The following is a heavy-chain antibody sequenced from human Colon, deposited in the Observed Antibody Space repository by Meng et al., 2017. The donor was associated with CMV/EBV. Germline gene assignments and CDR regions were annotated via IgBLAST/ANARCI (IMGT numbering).Heavy chain of an antibody. Sequence: TFRSDDSNWVRQATGQGLEWMGWMNPNSGNTGYAQKFQGRVTMTRNTSINTAYMELSSLNFEDTAVYYCARFFPYCSADNCYPYFDFWGQGTLVTVSS. D-gene: IGHD2-15*01. V-gene: IGHV1-8*01. CDR1: TFRSDD. J-gene: IGHJ4*02. CDR2: MNPNSGNT. CDR3: ARFFPYCSADNCYPYFDF.